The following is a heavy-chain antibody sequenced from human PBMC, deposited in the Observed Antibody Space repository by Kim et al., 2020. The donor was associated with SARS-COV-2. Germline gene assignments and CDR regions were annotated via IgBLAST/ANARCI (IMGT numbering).Heavy chain of an antibody. CDR1: GFTFSSYS. J-gene: IGHJ4*02. V-gene: IGHV3-48*04. CDR3: AREDLDYGDGH. CDR2: ISSSSSTI. D-gene: IGHD4-17*01. Sequence: GGSLRLSCAASGFTFSSYSMNWVRQAPGKGLEWVSYISSSSSTIYYADSVKGRFTISRDNAKNSLYLQMNSLRAEDTAVYYCAREDLDYGDGHWGQGTLVTASS.